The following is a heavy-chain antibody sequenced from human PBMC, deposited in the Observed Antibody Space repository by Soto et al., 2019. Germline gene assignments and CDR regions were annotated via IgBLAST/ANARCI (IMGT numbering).Heavy chain of an antibody. D-gene: IGHD6-13*01. CDR2: KFPTGSS. CDR3: ATLYSSFSYAGMDA. V-gene: IGHV4-4*07. J-gene: IGHJ6*02. CDR1: GISFNSYY. Sequence: QVQLHESGPQVVKTSETLSLTCSVSGISFNSYYCAWIRQPVGKGLEWIGHKFPTGSSTYSPSLESRVTIGLDKSKNQVSLTLTSVTAADSGIYYCATLYSSFSYAGMDAWGQGTAVSVSS.